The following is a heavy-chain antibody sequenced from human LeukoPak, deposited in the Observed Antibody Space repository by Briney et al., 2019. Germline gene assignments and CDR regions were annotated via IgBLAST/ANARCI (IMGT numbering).Heavy chain of an antibody. CDR3: ARDGHSSGQPDY. D-gene: IGHD6-19*01. V-gene: IGHV3-30-3*01. Sequence: SGGSLRLSCAASGFTFSSYAMHWVRQAPGKGLEWVAVISYDGSNKYYADSVKGRFTISRDNSKNTLYLQMNSLRAEDTAVYYCARDGHSSGQPDYWGQGTLVTVSS. J-gene: IGHJ4*02. CDR1: GFTFSSYA. CDR2: ISYDGSNK.